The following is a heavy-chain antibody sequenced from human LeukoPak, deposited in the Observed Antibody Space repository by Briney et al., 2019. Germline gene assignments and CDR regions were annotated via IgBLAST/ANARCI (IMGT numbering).Heavy chain of an antibody. J-gene: IGHJ4*02. CDR1: GGTFSSYA. CDR3: ARDRASSDFDY. CDR2: IIPILGIA. Sequence: ASVKVSCKSSGGTFSSYAINWVRQAPGQGLEWMGSIIPILGIANYAQKFQGRVTITADKSTRTAYMELSSLRSEDTAVYYCARDRASSDFDYWGQGTLVTVSS. V-gene: IGHV1-69*04. D-gene: IGHD6-25*01.